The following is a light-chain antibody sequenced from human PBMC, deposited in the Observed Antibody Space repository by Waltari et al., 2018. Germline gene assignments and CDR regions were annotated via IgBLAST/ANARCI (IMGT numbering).Light chain of an antibody. CDR1: HTLSPS. CDR2: DAP. CDR3: QQRSNGPRT. Sequence: DIVLTQSPATLSLSPVEGATLSCRASHTLSPSLAWYHPKAGQAPRLLIYDAPKRATGSPARISGSGSATDVTPPISSTEAQDVVLYYCQQRSNGPRTFGQGTKLEIK. J-gene: IGKJ2*02. V-gene: IGKV3-11*01.